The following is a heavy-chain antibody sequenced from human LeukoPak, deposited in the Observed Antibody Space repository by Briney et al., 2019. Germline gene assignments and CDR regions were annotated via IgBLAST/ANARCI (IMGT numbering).Heavy chain of an antibody. CDR1: GFTFSSYE. CDR3: TTVSTYYYDSSGYRDAFDI. D-gene: IGHD3-22*01. J-gene: IGHJ3*02. V-gene: IGHV3-15*01. Sequence: PGGSLRLSCAASGFTFSSYEMNWVRQAPGKGLEWVGRIKSKTDGGTTDYAAPVKGRFTISRDDSKNTLYLQMNSLKTEDTAVYYCTTVSTYYYDSSGYRDAFDIWGQGTMVTVSS. CDR2: IKSKTDGGTT.